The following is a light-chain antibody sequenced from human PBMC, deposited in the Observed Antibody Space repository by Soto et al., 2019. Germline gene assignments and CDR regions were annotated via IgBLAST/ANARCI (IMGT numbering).Light chain of an antibody. V-gene: IGKV3-11*01. CDR3: QVRTNWSIA. Sequence: FVLTQSPATLSLSPGERATLSCRASQSVSSYLAWYQQKPGHAPRLLIYDASNRATGIPARFSGTGSGTDFTLTINNLEPEDFAVYYCQVRTNWSIAFGRGTRLEIK. CDR1: QSVSSY. J-gene: IGKJ5*01. CDR2: DAS.